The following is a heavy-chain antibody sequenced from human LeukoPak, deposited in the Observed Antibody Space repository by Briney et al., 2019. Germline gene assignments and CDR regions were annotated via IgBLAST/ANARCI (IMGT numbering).Heavy chain of an antibody. D-gene: IGHD3-3*01. CDR3: ARMYYDFWSGSGLDI. CDR1: GGTFSSYA. Sequence: SSVKVSCKASGGTFSSYAIGWVRQAPGQGLEWMGGIIPIFGTANYAQKFQGRVTITADESTSTAYMELSSLRSEDKAVYYCARMYYDFWSGSGLDIWGQGTMVTVSS. V-gene: IGHV1-69*01. CDR2: IIPIFGTA. J-gene: IGHJ3*02.